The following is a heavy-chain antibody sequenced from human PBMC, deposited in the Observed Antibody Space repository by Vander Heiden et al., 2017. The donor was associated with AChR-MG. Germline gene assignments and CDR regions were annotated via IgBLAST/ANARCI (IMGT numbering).Heavy chain of an antibody. CDR1: GFAFNSYP. V-gene: IGHV3-30*04. J-gene: IGHJ4*02. CDR3: ARDQWADY. Sequence: QVQLVESGGGVVQPGTSLRLSCAASGFAFNSYPIFWVRQAPGKGLEWVAIISVDGNNQYYADAVKGRFTISRDNSKNTVSLQLNSLREEDTAVYYCARDQWADYWGQGTLVAVSS. D-gene: IGHD1-26*01. CDR2: ISVDGNNQ.